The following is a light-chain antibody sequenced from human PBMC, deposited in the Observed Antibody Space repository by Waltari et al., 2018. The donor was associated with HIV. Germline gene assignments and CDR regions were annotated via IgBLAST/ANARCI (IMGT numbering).Light chain of an antibody. V-gene: IGKV1-27*01. CDR3: QRYNSAPFT. CDR2: AAS. CDR1: QGITKY. Sequence: DIQLTQSPSSLSPSVAPIVTLTCRASQGITKYLAWYQHKPGKVPHLLISAASTLQSGVPSRFSGSGSGTDFTLTISSLQPEDVATYYCQRYNSAPFTFGPGTKVDIK. J-gene: IGKJ3*01.